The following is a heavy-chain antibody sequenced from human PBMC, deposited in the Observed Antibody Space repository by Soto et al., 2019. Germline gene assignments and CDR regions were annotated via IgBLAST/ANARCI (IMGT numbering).Heavy chain of an antibody. CDR3: ARGGAYYNYSGMDV. CDR1: GDSVSNGNSY. J-gene: IGHJ6*02. V-gene: IGHV4-61*01. CDR2: TYYSGST. Sequence: QVQLQESGPGLVKPSETLSLTCTVSGDSVSNGNSYWSWIRQPPGKGLEWIGYTYYSGSTNYNPSLKSRVTTSVDTYKNQFSLRLNSVTAADTAVYYCARGGAYYNYSGMDVWGQGTTVTVSS.